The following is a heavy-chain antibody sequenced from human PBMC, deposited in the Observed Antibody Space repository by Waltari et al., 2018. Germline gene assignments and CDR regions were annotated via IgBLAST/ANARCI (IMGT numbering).Heavy chain of an antibody. V-gene: IGHV1-8*01. Sequence: QVQLVQSGAEVKKPGASVKVSCKASGYTFSAFDINWVRRAAGQGLEWMGWMNPNNGETGYAQKFQGRVVMTSDTSISTAYLDLSSLRSEDTTVCYCARGRRRSSTCYGVCDWFDPWGQGTLVTVSS. CDR2: MNPNNGET. D-gene: IGHD3-3*01. CDR1: GYTFSAFD. J-gene: IGHJ5*02. CDR3: ARGRRRSSTCYGVCDWFDP.